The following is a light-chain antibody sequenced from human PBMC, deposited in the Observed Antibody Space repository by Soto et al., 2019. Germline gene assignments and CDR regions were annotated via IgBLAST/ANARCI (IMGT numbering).Light chain of an antibody. CDR3: QQYGSSIT. CDR1: QSVSSSY. Sequence: EIVLTQSPGTLSLSPGERATLSCRASQSVSSSYFAWYQQKPGQAPRLLIYGASSRPTGIPDRFSGSGSGTYFPLTISRLDPDDFAVYYCQQYGSSITFGQGTRLEIK. J-gene: IGKJ5*01. V-gene: IGKV3-20*01. CDR2: GAS.